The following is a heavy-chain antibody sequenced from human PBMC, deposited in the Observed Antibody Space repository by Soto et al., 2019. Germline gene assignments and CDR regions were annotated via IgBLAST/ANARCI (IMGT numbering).Heavy chain of an antibody. CDR2: ITPFNGNT. CDR1: GYTFTYSY. CDR3: ARVGLSNHYDSSGFSAFDI. J-gene: IGHJ3*02. Sequence: SVKVSCKASGYTFTYSYLHWVRQAPGQALEWMGWITPFNGNTNYAQKFQDRVTMTRDRSTSTAYMELRSLRSDDTAVYYCARVGLSNHYDSSGFSAFDIWGQGTMVTVSS. V-gene: IGHV1-45*02. D-gene: IGHD3-22*01.